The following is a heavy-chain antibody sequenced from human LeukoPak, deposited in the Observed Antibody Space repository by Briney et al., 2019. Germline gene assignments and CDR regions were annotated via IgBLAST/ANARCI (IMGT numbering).Heavy chain of an antibody. CDR3: ARGLTLRGCDFWYFGY. V-gene: IGHV1-69*06. Sequence: EASVKVSCKASGGTFSSYAISWVRQAPGQGLEWMGGIIPIFGTANYAQKFQGRVTITADKSTSTAYMELSSLRSEDTAVYYCARGLTLRGCDFWYFGYWGQGTLVTVSS. J-gene: IGHJ4*02. CDR2: IIPIFGTA. D-gene: IGHD3-3*01. CDR1: GGTFSSYA.